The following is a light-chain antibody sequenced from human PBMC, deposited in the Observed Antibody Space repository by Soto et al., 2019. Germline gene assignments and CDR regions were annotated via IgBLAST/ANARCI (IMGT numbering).Light chain of an antibody. Sequence: QSALTQPASVSGSPVQSITISCTGTSSDVGSYNLVSWYQQHTGKAPKLMIYEGSKRPSGVSNRFSGSKSGNTASLTISGLHAEDEADYYCFSYAVSSEVFGTGTKVTV. J-gene: IGLJ1*01. CDR1: SSDVGSYNL. CDR2: EGS. CDR3: FSYAVSSEV. V-gene: IGLV2-23*01.